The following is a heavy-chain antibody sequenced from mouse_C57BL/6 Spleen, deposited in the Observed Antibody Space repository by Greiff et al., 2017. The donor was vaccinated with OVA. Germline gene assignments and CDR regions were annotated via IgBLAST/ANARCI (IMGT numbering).Heavy chain of an antibody. CDR3: ARRRDYGDFDY. V-gene: IGHV5-6*02. D-gene: IGHD2-4*01. CDR2: ISSGGSYT. CDR1: GFTFSSYG. J-gene: IGHJ2*01. Sequence: EVKLVESGGDLVKPGGSLKLSCAASGFTFSSYGMSWVRQTPDKRLEWVATISSGGSYTYYPDSVKGRFTISRDNAKNTLYLQMSSLKSEDTAMYYCARRRDYGDFDYWGQGTTLTVSS.